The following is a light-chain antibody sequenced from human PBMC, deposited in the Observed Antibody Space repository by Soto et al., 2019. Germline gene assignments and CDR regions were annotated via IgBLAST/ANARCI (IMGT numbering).Light chain of an antibody. CDR2: AAS. V-gene: IGKV1-9*01. CDR3: QQLNSYPRALT. Sequence: DIQLTQSPSFLSASVGDRVTITCRASQDISSYLAWYQQKPGKAPKLLIYAASTLQSGVPSRCSGSGSGTEFTLTISSLQPEDFATYYCQQLNSYPRALTFGGGTKVEIK. CDR1: QDISSY. J-gene: IGKJ4*01.